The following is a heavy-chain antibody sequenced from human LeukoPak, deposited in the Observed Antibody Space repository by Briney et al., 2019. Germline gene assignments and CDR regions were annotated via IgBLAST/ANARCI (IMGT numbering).Heavy chain of an antibody. CDR2: INAGNGNT. CDR1: GYTFTSYA. CDR3: ARDRRMGDLLQYAFDI. D-gene: IGHD1-26*01. V-gene: IGHV1-3*01. J-gene: IGHJ3*02. Sequence: ASVKVSCKASGYTFTSYAMHWVRQAPGQRLEWMGWINAGNGNTKYSQKFQGRVTITRDTSASTAYMELSSLRSEDTAVYYCARDRRMGDLLQYAFDIWGQGTMVTVSS.